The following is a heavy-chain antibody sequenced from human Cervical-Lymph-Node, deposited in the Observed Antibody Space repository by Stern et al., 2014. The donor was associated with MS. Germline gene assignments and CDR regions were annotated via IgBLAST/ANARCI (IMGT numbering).Heavy chain of an antibody. CDR1: GFTFSDYY. J-gene: IGHJ5*02. Sequence: QVQLVQSGGGLVKPGGSLRLSCAASGFTFSDYYMNWIRQAPGKGLEWVSSISRSATTIYYADSVKGRFTISRDDAKNSLFLQMDSLSAEDTAVYYCATDRGSSGMGVNNWFDPWGQGTLVTVSS. CDR2: ISRSATTI. D-gene: IGHD6-6*01. CDR3: ATDRGSSGMGVNNWFDP. V-gene: IGHV3-11*01.